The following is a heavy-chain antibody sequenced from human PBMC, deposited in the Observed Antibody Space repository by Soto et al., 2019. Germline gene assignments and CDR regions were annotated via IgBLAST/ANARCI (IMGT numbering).Heavy chain of an antibody. J-gene: IGHJ5*02. Sequence: EVQLVESGGGLVQPGGSLRLSCAASGFTFSSYSMNWVRQAPGKGLEWVSYISSSSSTIYYADSVKGRFTISRDNAKNSLYLQMNSVRDEDTAVYYCARDPKFSSSWYVWFDPWGQGTLVTVSS. V-gene: IGHV3-48*02. CDR3: ARDPKFSSSWYVWFDP. CDR2: ISSSSSTI. D-gene: IGHD6-13*01. CDR1: GFTFSSYS.